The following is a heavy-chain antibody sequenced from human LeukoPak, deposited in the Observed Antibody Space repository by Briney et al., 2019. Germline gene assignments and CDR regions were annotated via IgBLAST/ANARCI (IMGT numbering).Heavy chain of an antibody. CDR2: ISSSSSYI. Sequence: GGSLRLSCAASGFTFSSYSMNWVRQAPGKGLEWVSSISSSSSYIYYADSVKGRFTISRDNAKNSLYLQMNSLRAEDTVLYYCAKAPGGYYPAWGQGTLVTVSS. CDR1: GFTFSSYS. CDR3: AKAPGGYYPA. V-gene: IGHV3-21*04. J-gene: IGHJ5*02. D-gene: IGHD3-22*01.